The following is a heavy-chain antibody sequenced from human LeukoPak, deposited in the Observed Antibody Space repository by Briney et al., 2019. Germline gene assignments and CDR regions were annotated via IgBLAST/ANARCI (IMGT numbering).Heavy chain of an antibody. Sequence: RASVKVSCKASGFTFTNYNMHWVRQAPGQGLEWMGIINPSGGSTSYAQKFQGRVTMTTDTSTSTAYMELRSLRSDDTAVYYCARRWPLYCSSTSCLLSVGWFDPWGQGTLVTVSS. CDR1: GFTFTNYN. V-gene: IGHV1-46*01. CDR2: INPSGGST. CDR3: ARRWPLYCSSTSCLLSVGWFDP. D-gene: IGHD2-2*01. J-gene: IGHJ5*02.